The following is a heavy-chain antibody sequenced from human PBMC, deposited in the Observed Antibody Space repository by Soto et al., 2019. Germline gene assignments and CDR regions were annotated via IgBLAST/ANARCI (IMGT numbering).Heavy chain of an antibody. CDR2: IDPNSGGT. V-gene: IGHV1-2*02. D-gene: IGHD1-26*01. Sequence: ASVKVSCKASRYTFTGYYMHWVRQAPGQGLEWMGWIDPNSGGTDYAQKFQGRATMTRDTSISTAYMELSSLRVDDTAVYYCARVMSGSYLGHGYYFDYWGQGTLVTVSS. CDR1: RYTFTGYY. J-gene: IGHJ4*02. CDR3: ARVMSGSYLGHGYYFDY.